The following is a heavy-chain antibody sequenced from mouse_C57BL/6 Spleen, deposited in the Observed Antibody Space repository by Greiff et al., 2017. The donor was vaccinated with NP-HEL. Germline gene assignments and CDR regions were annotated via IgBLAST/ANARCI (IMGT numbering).Heavy chain of an antibody. V-gene: IGHV14-4*01. J-gene: IGHJ3*01. CDR2: IDPENGDT. Sequence: VQLQQSGAELVRPGASVKLSCTASGFNIKDDYMHWVKQRPEQGLERIGWIDPENGDTEYASQFQGKATITADTSSNTAYLQLSSLTSEDTAVYYCTTWDGSAWFAYWGQGTLVTVSA. D-gene: IGHD2-3*01. CDR1: GFNIKDDY. CDR3: TTWDGSAWFAY.